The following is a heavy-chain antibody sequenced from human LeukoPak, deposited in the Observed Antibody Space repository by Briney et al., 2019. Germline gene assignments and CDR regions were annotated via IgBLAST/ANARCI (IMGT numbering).Heavy chain of an antibody. D-gene: IGHD2/OR15-2a*01. J-gene: IGHJ2*01. CDR1: GFTFSSSS. CDR2: ITRHSTYI. CDR3: ARAPSGENYFPWYFDL. V-gene: IGHV3-21*01. Sequence: GGSLRLSGAASGFTFSSSSLNWVRQAPGKGLEWVSSITRHSTYIYYADSMKGRFTISRDSAKNSLYLQMNSLRADDTAVYYCARAPSGENYFPWYFDLWGRGTLVTVSS.